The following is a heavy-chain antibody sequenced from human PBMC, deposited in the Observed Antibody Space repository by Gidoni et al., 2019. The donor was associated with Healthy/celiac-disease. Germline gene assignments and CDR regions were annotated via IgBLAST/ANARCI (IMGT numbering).Heavy chain of an antibody. J-gene: IGHJ6*02. CDR3: ARSELWSKRGVNYYYYGMDV. Sequence: QVQLVQSGAEVKKPGSSVKVSCKASGGTFSSYAISWVRQAPGQGLEWMGRIIPILGIANYAQKFQGRVTITADKSTSTAYMELSSLRSEDTAVYYCARSELWSKRGVNYYYYGMDVWGQGTTVTVSS. CDR1: GGTFSSYA. CDR2: IIPILGIA. D-gene: IGHD5-18*01. V-gene: IGHV1-69*04.